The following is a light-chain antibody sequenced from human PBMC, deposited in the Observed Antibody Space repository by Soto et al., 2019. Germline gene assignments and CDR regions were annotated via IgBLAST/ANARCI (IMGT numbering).Light chain of an antibody. CDR1: QSVNNY. V-gene: IGKV3-11*01. CDR2: DSS. Sequence: ETLLTQSPATLSLAPGERASLSCRASQSVNNYLAWYQQRPGQAPRLLIYDSSNRATGIPARFSGSGSGTDFTLTITSLEPEDFAVYYCQQRGSWPLIFGGGTKVEIK. J-gene: IGKJ4*01. CDR3: QQRGSWPLI.